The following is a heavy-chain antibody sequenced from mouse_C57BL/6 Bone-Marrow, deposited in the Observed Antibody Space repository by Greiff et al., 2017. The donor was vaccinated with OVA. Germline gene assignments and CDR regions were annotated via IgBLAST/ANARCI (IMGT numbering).Heavy chain of an antibody. Sequence: VQLVASGPELVKPGASVKISCKASGYAFSSSWMNWVKQRPGKGLEWIGRIYPGDGDTNYNGKFKGKATLTADKSSSTAYMQLSSLTSEDSAVYFCARHEDGYYASYFDYWGQGTTLTVSS. V-gene: IGHV1-82*01. D-gene: IGHD2-3*01. CDR3: ARHEDGYYASYFDY. CDR1: GYAFSSSW. CDR2: IYPGDGDT. J-gene: IGHJ2*01.